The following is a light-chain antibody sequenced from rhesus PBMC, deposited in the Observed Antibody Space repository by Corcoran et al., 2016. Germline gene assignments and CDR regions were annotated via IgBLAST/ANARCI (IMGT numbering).Light chain of an antibody. V-gene: IGKV1-33*02. CDR2: AAS. J-gene: IGKJ1*01. Sequence: DIQMTQSPSSLSASVGDRVTITCQASQGISSWLAWYQQKPGKAPKLLTYAASSLQSGVPSRFSGSGYGTDFTRTISSLQPEDFATYYCQQHNSYPPTFGQGTKVEIK. CDR1: QGISSW. CDR3: QQHNSYPPT.